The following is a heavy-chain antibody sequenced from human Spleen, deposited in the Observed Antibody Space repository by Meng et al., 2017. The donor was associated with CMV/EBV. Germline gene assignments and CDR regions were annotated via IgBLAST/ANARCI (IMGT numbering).Heavy chain of an antibody. CDR3: AREGIFGSGTSCYDEFDM. CDR1: GDSISSGSFY. Sequence: LRLPCTVSGDSISSGSFYWSWIRQPPGKGLEWIGHIYFTGSTKNNLSLKSRVTMSVDTAKNEFSLKMTSVTAAATAVYYCAREGIFGSGTSCYDEFDMWGQGRVVTVSS. D-gene: IGHD2-2*01. V-gene: IGHV4-61*01. J-gene: IGHJ3*02. CDR2: IYFTGST.